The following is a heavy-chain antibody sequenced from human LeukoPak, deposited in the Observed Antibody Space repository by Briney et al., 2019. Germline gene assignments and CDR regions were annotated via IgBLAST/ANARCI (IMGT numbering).Heavy chain of an antibody. CDR2: IWYDGSKK. CDR1: GFTFSRYG. D-gene: IGHD6-19*01. CDR3: ARVSEDYSSGWYEEYFQY. J-gene: IGHJ1*01. Sequence: QSGGSLRLSCAASGFTFSRYGMHWVRQAPGKGLEWAAVIWYDGSKKNYADSVKGRFTISRDNSKNTLNLQMTSLRAEDTAVYYCARVSEDYSSGWYEEYFQYWGQGTLVIVSS. V-gene: IGHV3-33*01.